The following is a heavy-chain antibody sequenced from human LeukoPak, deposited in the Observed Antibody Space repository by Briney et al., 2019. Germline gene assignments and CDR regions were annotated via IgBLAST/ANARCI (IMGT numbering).Heavy chain of an antibody. CDR3: ARGLSSGAVVTDY. D-gene: IGHD2-15*01. V-gene: IGHV3-11*04. J-gene: IGHJ4*02. CDR1: GFTFSDYY. CDR2: ISSSGSTI. Sequence: GGXLRLSCAASGFTFSDYYMSWLRQAPGKGLEWVSYISSSGSTIYYADSVKGGFTISRDNAKNSLYLQMNSLRAEDTAAYYCARGLSSGAVVTDYWGQGTLVTVSS.